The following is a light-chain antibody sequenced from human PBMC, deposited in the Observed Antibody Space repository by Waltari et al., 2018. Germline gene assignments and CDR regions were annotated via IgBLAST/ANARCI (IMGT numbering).Light chain of an antibody. CDR3: QQYDSYLYT. J-gene: IGKJ2*01. CDR1: QSVSTW. CDR2: KAS. Sequence: DIQMTQSPSTLSASVGDSVTITCRASQSVSTWLAWYQKKPGKAPKLLIYKASSLRSGVPSRFSGSGSGTEFTLTISSLQTDDFATYYCQQYDSYLYTFGQGTKVEIQ. V-gene: IGKV1-5*03.